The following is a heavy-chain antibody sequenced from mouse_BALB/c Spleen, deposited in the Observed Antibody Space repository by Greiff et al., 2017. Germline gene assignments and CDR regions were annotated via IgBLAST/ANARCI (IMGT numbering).Heavy chain of an antibody. J-gene: IGHJ2*01. CDR1: GFTFSDYY. CDR3: ARGGNYYGSRYYFDS. D-gene: IGHD1-1*01. V-gene: IGHV5-4*02. CDR2: ISDGGSYT. Sequence: EVKLVESGGGLVKPGGSLKLSCAASGFTFSDYYMYWVRQTPEKRLEWVATISDGGSYTYYPDSVKGRFTISRDNAKNNLYLQMSSLKSEDTAMYYCARGGNYYGSRYYFDSWGQDTTLTVSS.